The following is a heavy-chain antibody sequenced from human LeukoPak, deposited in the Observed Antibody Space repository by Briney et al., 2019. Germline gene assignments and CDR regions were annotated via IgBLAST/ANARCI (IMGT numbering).Heavy chain of an antibody. CDR2: ISGSGGST. CDR3: ANDLKATMVRGVIRYDY. Sequence: GGSLRLSCAASGFTVRNNYMSWVRQAPGKGLEWVSAISGSGGSTFYADSVKGRFTISRDNSKNTLYLQMNSLRAEDTAVYYCANDLKATMVRGVIRYDYWGQGTLVTVSS. J-gene: IGHJ4*02. V-gene: IGHV3-23*01. CDR1: GFTVRNNY. D-gene: IGHD3-10*01.